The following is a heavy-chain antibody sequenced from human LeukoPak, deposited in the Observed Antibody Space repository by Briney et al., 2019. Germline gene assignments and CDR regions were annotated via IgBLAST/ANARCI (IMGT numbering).Heavy chain of an antibody. CDR2: ISSSSSYI. CDR1: GFTFSSYN. Sequence: GGSLRLSCAASGFTFSSYNINWVRQAPGKGLEWVSSISSSSSYIYYADSVKGRFTISRDNAKNSLYLQMNSLRAEDTAVYYCAGEIAAAGPRGVWGQGTLVTVSS. V-gene: IGHV3-21*01. J-gene: IGHJ4*02. D-gene: IGHD6-13*01. CDR3: AGEIAAAGPRGV.